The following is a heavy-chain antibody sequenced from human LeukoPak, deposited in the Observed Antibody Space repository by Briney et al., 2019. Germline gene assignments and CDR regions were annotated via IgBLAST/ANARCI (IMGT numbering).Heavy chain of an antibody. CDR1: GFTFSSYA. Sequence: PGGSLRLSCAASGFTFSSYAMSWVRQAPGKGLEWVSAISSSDGSTYYADSVKGRFTISRDNSKNTLYLQMNSLRAEDTAVYYCAKARTDMFPLSWFDYWGQGTLVTVSS. CDR2: ISSSDGST. D-gene: IGHD3-10*02. V-gene: IGHV3-23*01. J-gene: IGHJ4*02. CDR3: AKARTDMFPLSWFDY.